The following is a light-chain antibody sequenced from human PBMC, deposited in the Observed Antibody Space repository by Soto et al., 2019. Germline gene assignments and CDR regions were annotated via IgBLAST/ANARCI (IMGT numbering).Light chain of an antibody. CDR2: DAS. CDR1: QSVSSY. J-gene: IGKJ5*01. CDR3: QQRSNWPPIS. Sequence: EIVLTQSPATLSLSPGERATLSCRASQSVSSYLAWYQQKPGQAPRLLIYDASNRATGIPARFSGSGSGTDVSVTVSSLEPEDFAGYYCQQRSNWPPISFGRGTRLEIK. V-gene: IGKV3-11*01.